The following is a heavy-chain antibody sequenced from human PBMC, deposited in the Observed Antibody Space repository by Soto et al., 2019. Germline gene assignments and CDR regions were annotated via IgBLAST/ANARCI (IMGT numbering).Heavy chain of an antibody. CDR3: ARGGSYGGNSEGEIDY. J-gene: IGHJ4*02. CDR1: GFTVSSNY. Sequence: EVQLVESGGGLVQPGGSLRLSCAASGFTVSSNYMSWVRQAPGKGLEWVSVIYSGGTTYYAASVKGRFTISRDNSKNTLYLQMNGLRAEDTAVYYCARGGSYGGNSEGEIDYWGQGTLVTVSS. CDR2: IYSGGTT. V-gene: IGHV3-66*01. D-gene: IGHD4-17*01.